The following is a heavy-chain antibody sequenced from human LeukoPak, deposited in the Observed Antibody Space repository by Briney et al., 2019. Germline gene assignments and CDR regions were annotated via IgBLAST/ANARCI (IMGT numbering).Heavy chain of an antibody. CDR2: MYYSGST. CDR1: GDSISTSSYF. CDR3: ASPSPGGHCSSTRCYDAFDI. Sequence: SETLSLTCTISGDSISTSSYFWGWIRQPPGKGLEWIGTMYYSGSTYYNPSLKSRVTISVDTSKNQFSLKLSSVTAADTAVYYCASPSPGGHCSSTRCYDAFDIWGQGTMVTVPS. D-gene: IGHD2-2*01. J-gene: IGHJ3*02. V-gene: IGHV4-39*07.